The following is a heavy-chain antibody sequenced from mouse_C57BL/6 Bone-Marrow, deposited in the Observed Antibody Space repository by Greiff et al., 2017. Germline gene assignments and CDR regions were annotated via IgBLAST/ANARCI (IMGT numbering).Heavy chain of an antibody. CDR2: INYDGSST. J-gene: IGHJ2*01. V-gene: IGHV5-16*01. CDR1: GFTFSDYY. D-gene: IGHD1-1*01. CDR3: ARVYGSSYYFDY. Sequence: DVQLVESEGGLVQPGSSMKLSCTASGFTFSDYYMAWVRQVPEKGLEWVANINYDGSSTYYLDSLKSRFIISRDNAKNILYLQMSSLKSEDTATYYCARVYGSSYYFDYWGQGTTLTVSS.